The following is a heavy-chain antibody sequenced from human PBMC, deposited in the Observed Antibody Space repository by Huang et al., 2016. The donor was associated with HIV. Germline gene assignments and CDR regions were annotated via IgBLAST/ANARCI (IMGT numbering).Heavy chain of an antibody. V-gene: IGHV4-30-2*01. CDR1: GGSIISSGYS. CDR3: ARDLYSSGWHAFDT. J-gene: IGHJ3*02. D-gene: IGHD6-19*01. CDR2: IYHIGTA. Sequence: QLQLQESGSRLVRPSETLSLTCAVSGGSIISSGYSWRWVRQPPGKGLEWIGYIYHIGTASYNPSLKSRVTMSVDTSKDRFSLKLTSVTAADTAVYYCARDLYSSGWHAFDTWGQGTMVTVSS.